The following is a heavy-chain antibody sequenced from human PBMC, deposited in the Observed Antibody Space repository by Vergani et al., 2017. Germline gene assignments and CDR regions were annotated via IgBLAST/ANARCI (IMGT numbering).Heavy chain of an antibody. CDR1: GFTFSSYT. CDR3: ARDSRGYCSSTCCYNSDAFDI. V-gene: IGHV3-30-3*01. CDR2: ISYDGSNK. D-gene: IGHD2-2*02. Sequence: QVQLVGSGGGVVQPGRSLRLSCAASGFTFSSYTMHWVRQAPGKGLEWVAVISYDGSNKYYADSVKGRFTISRDNSKNTLYLQMNSLRAEDTAVYYCARDSRGYCSSTCCYNSDAFDIWGQGTMVTVSS. J-gene: IGHJ3*02.